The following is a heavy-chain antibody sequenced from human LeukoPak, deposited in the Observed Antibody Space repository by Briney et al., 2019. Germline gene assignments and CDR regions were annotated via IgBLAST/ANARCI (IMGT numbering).Heavy chain of an antibody. J-gene: IGHJ4*02. V-gene: IGHV1-69*06. CDR1: GDTFRSNA. CDR3: ARPRGYCSGGSCQFDY. CDR2: IIPIFGTA. Sequence: ASVKVSCKVSGDTFRSNAISWVRQAPGQGLEWMGGIIPIFGTANYAQKFQGRVTITADKSTSTAYMELSSLRSEDTAVYYCARPRGYCSGGSCQFDYWGQGTLVTVSS. D-gene: IGHD2-15*01.